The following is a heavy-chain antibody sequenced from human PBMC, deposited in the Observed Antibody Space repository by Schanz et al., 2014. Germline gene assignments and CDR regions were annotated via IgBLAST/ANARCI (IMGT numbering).Heavy chain of an antibody. Sequence: QVYLVESGGDLVKPGGSLRLSCAASGFTFSDYYMAWIRQAPGKGLEWVSHISGSSIHKNYADSVKGRFTISRDNAKNSLYLQMNSLRADDSAIYYCAKDHPSSGWPAFDVWGQGTQVTVSS. D-gene: IGHD6-19*01. V-gene: IGHV3-11*05. CDR3: AKDHPSSGWPAFDV. J-gene: IGHJ4*02. CDR1: GFTFSDYY. CDR2: ISGSSIHK.